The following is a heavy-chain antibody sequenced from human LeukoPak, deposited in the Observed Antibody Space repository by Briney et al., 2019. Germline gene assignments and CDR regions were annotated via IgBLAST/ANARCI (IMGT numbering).Heavy chain of an antibody. CDR2: ISSSSSYI. Sequence: GGSLRLSCAASGFTFSSYSMNWVRQAPGKGLEWVSSISSSSSYIYYADSVKGRFTISRDNAKNSLYLQMNSLRAEDTAVYYCARDSIAAAGTSDYWGREPWSPSPQ. CDR1: GFTFSSYS. CDR3: ARDSIAAAGTSDY. V-gene: IGHV3-21*01. D-gene: IGHD6-13*01. J-gene: IGHJ4*02.